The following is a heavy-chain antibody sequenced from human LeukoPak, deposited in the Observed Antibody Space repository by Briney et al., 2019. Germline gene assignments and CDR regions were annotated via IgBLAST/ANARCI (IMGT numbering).Heavy chain of an antibody. CDR3: ARGLVLGQDDAFDI. CDR1: GGSISNYY. D-gene: IGHD3/OR15-3a*01. J-gene: IGHJ3*02. Sequence: PSETLSLTCTVSGGSISNYYWSWIRQPPGKGLEWIGYIFYRGSIDYSPSLQSRVTISVDTSKNHLSLRLTSVTAADTAVYFCARGLVLGQDDAFDIWGRGTMVTVSS. CDR2: IFYRGSI. V-gene: IGHV4-59*12.